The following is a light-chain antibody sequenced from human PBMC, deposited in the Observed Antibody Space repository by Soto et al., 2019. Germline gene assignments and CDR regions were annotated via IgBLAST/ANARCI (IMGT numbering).Light chain of an antibody. CDR1: SSDVGGYNY. CDR2: DVS. CDR3: SSYTSSTTEV. Sequence: SALTQPASVSGSPGQSIAISCTGTSSDVGGYNYVSWYQQHPGKAPKLMIYDVSSRPSGVSNRFSGSKSGNTASLTISGLQSGDEADYYCSSYTSSTTEVFGTGTKVTV. V-gene: IGLV2-14*03. J-gene: IGLJ1*01.